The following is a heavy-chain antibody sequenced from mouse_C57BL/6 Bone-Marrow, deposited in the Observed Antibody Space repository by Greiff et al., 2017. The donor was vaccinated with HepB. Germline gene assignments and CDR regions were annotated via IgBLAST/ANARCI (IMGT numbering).Heavy chain of an antibody. V-gene: IGHV1-76*01. CDR2: IYPGSGNT. J-gene: IGHJ3*01. Sequence: QVQLQQPGAELVKPGASVKLSCKASGYTFTDYYINWVKQRPGQGLEWIARIYPGSGNTYYNEKFKGKATLTAEKSSSTAYMQLSSLTSEDSAVYFCARERGDYDEGWGQGTLVTVSA. CDR3: ARERGDYDEG. CDR1: GYTFTDYY. D-gene: IGHD2-4*01.